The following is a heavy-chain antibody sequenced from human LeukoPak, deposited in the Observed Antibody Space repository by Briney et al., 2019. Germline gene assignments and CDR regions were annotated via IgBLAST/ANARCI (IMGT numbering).Heavy chain of an antibody. V-gene: IGHV1-8*01. CDR1: GYTFTSYD. D-gene: IGHD6-19*01. CDR3: ARGPLGSGWYYFDY. CDR2: VNPNSGNT. J-gene: IGHJ4*02. Sequence: ASVKVSCKASGYTFTSYDINWVRQATGQGLEWMGWVNPNSGNTGYAQKFQGRVTMTRNTSISTAYMELSSLRSEDTAVYYCARGPLGSGWYYFDYWGQGTLVTVSS.